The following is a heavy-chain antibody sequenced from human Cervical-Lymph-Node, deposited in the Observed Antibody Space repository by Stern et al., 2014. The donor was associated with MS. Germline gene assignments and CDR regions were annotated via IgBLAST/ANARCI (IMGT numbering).Heavy chain of an antibody. CDR1: GYSFTTYW. J-gene: IGHJ4*02. Sequence: VQLVQSGAEVKKPGESLKISCKASGYSFTTYWIGWVRQMPGKGLEWMGSIYPGDSDTKYSPSFQGQVTISADKSISTAYLQWGSLKASDTGNYYCARGALFDYWGQGILVTVSS. CDR3: ARGALFDY. CDR2: IYPGDSDT. V-gene: IGHV5-51*01.